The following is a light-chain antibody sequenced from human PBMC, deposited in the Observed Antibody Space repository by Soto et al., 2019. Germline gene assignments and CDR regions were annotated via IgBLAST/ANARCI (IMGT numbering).Light chain of an antibody. CDR2: NNN. Sequence: QSVLTQPPSVSGAPGQRVTISCTGSSSNIGAGYDVHWYQRLPGTAPKVLIYNNNNRPSGVPDRFSGSKCGTSASLAITGLQAEDEADYYCQSYDSSLSGSYVFGTGTKLTVL. CDR1: SSNIGAGYD. CDR3: QSYDSSLSGSYV. J-gene: IGLJ1*01. V-gene: IGLV1-40*01.